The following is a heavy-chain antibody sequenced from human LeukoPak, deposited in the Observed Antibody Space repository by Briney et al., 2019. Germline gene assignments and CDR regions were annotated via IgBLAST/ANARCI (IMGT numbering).Heavy chain of an antibody. Sequence: GGSLRLSCAASGFTFSSYGMHWVRQAPGKGLEWVAFIRYDGSNKYYADSVKGRFTISRDNSKNTLYLQMNSLRAEDTAVYYCAKGKSRGKPVGDHFDYWGQGTLVTVSS. J-gene: IGHJ4*02. CDR1: GFTFSSYG. V-gene: IGHV3-30*02. D-gene: IGHD1-26*01. CDR2: IRYDGSNK. CDR3: AKGKSRGKPVGDHFDY.